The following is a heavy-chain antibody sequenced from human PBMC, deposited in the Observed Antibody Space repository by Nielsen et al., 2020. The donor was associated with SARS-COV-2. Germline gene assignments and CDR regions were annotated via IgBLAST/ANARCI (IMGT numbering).Heavy chain of an antibody. CDR2: INSDGSST. V-gene: IGHV3-74*01. J-gene: IGHJ6*02. Sequence: GESLKISCAASGFTFSSYAMHWVRQAPGKGLVWVSRINSDGSSTSYADSVKGRFTISRDNAKNTLYLQMNSLRAEDTAVYYCARDGDYVPNYYYYGMDVWGQGTTVTVSS. CDR1: GFTFSSYA. CDR3: ARDGDYVPNYYYYGMDV. D-gene: IGHD4-17*01.